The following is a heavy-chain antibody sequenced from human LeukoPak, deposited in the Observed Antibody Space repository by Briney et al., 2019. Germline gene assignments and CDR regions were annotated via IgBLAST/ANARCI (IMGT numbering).Heavy chain of an antibody. J-gene: IGHJ6*03. CDR2: IYYSGST. CDR3: ARESIAVAGTGYYYYMDV. V-gene: IGHV4-59*01. Sequence: KLSETLSLTCTVSGGSISSYYWSWIRQPPGKGLEWIGYIYYSGSTNYNPSLKSRVTISVDTSKNQFSLKLSSVTAADTAVYYRARESIAVAGTGYYYYMDVWGKGTTVTVSS. D-gene: IGHD6-19*01. CDR1: GGSISSYY.